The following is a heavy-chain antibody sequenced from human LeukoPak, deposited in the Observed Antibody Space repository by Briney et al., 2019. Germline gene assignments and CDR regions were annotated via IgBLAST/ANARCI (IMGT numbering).Heavy chain of an antibody. CDR2: TDHSGTT. V-gene: IGHV4-34*01. CDR1: GGSFSGYF. J-gene: IGHJ4*02. Sequence: PSETLSLTCAVYGGSFSGYFWSWIRQTPGKGLEWIGETDHSGTTNYKSRVIISPDTSKSQFSLKVNSVTAADTAVYYCARAYKASPLHNAIDSWGQGTLVTVSS. D-gene: IGHD1-14*01. CDR3: ARAYKASPLHNAIDS.